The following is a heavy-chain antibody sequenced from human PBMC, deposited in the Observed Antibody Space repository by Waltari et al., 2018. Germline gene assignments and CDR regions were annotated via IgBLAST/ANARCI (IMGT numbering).Heavy chain of an antibody. CDR1: NGSIKTNAW. Sequence: QVQLLESGPGLVKSSETLSLTCSVSNGSIKTNAWWSWVRRPPGKGLEWIAEVFHAGGANDNPSLESRLTSSVDTSKNHFALRLSSVTAADTAIYYCARHTSRIGYNWFDSWGPGTQV. V-gene: IGHV4-4*02. D-gene: IGHD3-10*01. J-gene: IGHJ5*01. CDR2: VFHAGGA. CDR3: ARHTSRIGYNWFDS.